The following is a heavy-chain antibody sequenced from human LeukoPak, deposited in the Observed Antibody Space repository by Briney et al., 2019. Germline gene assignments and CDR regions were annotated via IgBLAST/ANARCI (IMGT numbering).Heavy chain of an antibody. CDR2: IWYDGSNK. D-gene: IGHD4-23*01. CDR3: AREGYGGNSVNYYGMDV. Sequence: GGSLRLSCAASGFTFSSYGMHWVRQAPGKGLEWVAVIWYDGSNKYYADSVKGRFTISRDNSKNTLYLQMNSLRAEDTAVYYCAREGYGGNSVNYYGMDVWGQGTTVTVS. V-gene: IGHV3-33*01. CDR1: GFTFSSYG. J-gene: IGHJ6*02.